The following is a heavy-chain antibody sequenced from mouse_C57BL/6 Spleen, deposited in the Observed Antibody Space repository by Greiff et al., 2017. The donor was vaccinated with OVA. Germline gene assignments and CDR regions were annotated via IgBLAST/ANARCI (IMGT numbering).Heavy chain of an antibody. CDR1: GYSFTSYY. D-gene: IGHD3-2*02. J-gene: IGHJ4*01. V-gene: IGHV1-66*01. CDR3: ARGRQRRLGGYAMDY. CDR2: IYPGSGNT. Sequence: QVQLQQSGPELVKPGASVKISCKASGYSFTSYYIHWVKQRPGQGLEWIGWIYPGSGNTKYNEKFKGKATLTADTSSSTAYMQLSSLTSEDSAVYYGARGRQRRLGGYAMDYWGQGTSVTVSS.